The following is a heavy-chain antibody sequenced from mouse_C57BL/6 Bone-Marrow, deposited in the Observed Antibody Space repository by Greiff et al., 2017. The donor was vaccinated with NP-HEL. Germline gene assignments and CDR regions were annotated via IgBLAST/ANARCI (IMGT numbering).Heavy chain of an antibody. J-gene: IGHJ4*01. V-gene: IGHV1-80*01. CDR3: ARGDYGSSRFGYAMDY. CDR1: GYAFSSYW. CDR2: IYPGDGDT. Sequence: VMLVESGAELVKPGASVKISCKASGYAFSSYWMNWVKERPGKGLEWIGQIYPGDGDTKYNGKFKGKATLTADKSSSTAYMQVSSLTSEDSAVYFCARGDYGSSRFGYAMDYWGQGTSGTVSS. D-gene: IGHD1-1*01.